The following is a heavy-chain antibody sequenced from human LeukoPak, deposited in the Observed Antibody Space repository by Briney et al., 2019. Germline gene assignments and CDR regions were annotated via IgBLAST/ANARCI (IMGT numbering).Heavy chain of an antibody. CDR1: GGSISSGGYY. V-gene: IGHV4-31*03. Sequence: PSQTLSLTCTVSGGSISSGGYYWSWIRQHPGKGLEWIGYIYYSGSTYYNPSLKSRVTISVDTSKNQFSLKLSSVTAADTAVYYCARDSTYDFWSGYSGYMDVWGNGTTVTVSS. D-gene: IGHD3-3*01. CDR3: ARDSTYDFWSGYSGYMDV. CDR2: IYYSGST. J-gene: IGHJ6*03.